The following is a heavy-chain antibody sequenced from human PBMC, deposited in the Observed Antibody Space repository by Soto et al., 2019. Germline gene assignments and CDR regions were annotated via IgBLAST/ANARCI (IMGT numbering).Heavy chain of an antibody. D-gene: IGHD2-21*02. J-gene: IGHJ6*02. CDR2: IIPILGIA. Sequence: QVQLVQSGAEVKKPGSSVKVSCKASGGTFSSYTISWVRQAPGQGLEWMGRIIPILGIANYAQKFQGRVTIPADKSTSTAYMDLSRLRSEDTAVYYCAESVVVTAIPYGMDVWGQGTTVTVSS. CDR3: AESVVVTAIPYGMDV. CDR1: GGTFSSYT. V-gene: IGHV1-69*02.